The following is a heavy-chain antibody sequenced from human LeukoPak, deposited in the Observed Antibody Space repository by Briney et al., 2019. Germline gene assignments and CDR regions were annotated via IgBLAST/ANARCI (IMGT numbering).Heavy chain of an antibody. CDR2: TSSSDAGT. Sequence: GGSLRLSCAASGFTLSTYAMSWVRQTPGKGLEWVAATSSSDAGTYHADSVRGRFTISRDNSKNTLYLQMNSLRAEDTAVYYCAKKFGDGIVAAGLRFDPWGQGTLVTVSS. D-gene: IGHD6-13*01. V-gene: IGHV3-23*01. CDR1: GFTLSTYA. J-gene: IGHJ5*02. CDR3: AKKFGDGIVAAGLRFDP.